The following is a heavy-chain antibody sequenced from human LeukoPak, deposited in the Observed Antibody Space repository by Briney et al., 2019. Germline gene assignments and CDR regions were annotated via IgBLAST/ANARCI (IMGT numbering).Heavy chain of an antibody. CDR1: GFTFSSYG. D-gene: IGHD1-26*01. CDR2: TKQDGSER. V-gene: IGHV3-7*03. J-gene: IGHJ4*02. CDR3: ARDKIVGATNFDY. Sequence: GRSLRLSCAASGFTFSSYGMHWVRQAPGKGLEWVANTKQDGSERYYVDSVKGRFTISRDNAKNSLYLQMNSLGAEDTAVYYCARDKIVGATNFDYRGQGTLVTVSS.